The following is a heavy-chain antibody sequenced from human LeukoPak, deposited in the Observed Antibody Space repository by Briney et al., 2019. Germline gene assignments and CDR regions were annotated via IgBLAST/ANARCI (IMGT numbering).Heavy chain of an antibody. J-gene: IGHJ4*02. V-gene: IGHV4-34*01. CDR2: INHSGST. CDR1: GGSFSGYY. Sequence: SETLSLTCAVYGGSFSGYYWSWIRQPPGKGLEWIGEINHSGSTNYNPSLKSRVTISVDTSKNQFSLKLNSVTAADTAVYYCARGENPLNTHIAIIDYWGQGTLVTVSS. CDR3: ARGENPLNTHIAIIDY. D-gene: IGHD6-13*01.